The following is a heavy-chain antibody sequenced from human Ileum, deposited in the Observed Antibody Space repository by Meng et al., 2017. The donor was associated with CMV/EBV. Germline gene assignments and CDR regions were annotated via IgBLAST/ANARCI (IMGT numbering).Heavy chain of an antibody. D-gene: IGHD5-24*01. V-gene: IGHV4-34*02. J-gene: IGHJ1*01. CDR2: VNNRGRT. CDR3: ASGRLQFTPSALQH. CDR1: GEPLNGFF. Sequence: QVQLQPWGEGLLKPSETLSLTCAVSGEPLNGFFCSWIRQPPGRGLEWIGEVNNRGRTNYNPSLKSRLTISIDTSKRQLSLMVTFVTAADSAIYYCASGRLQFTPSALQHWGPGTLVTVS.